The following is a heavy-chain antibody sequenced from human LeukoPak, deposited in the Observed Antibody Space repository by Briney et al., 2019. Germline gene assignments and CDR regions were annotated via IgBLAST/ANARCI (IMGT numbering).Heavy chain of an antibody. CDR2: IYYSGST. D-gene: IGHD1-26*01. J-gene: IGHJ4*02. CDR1: GGSISSYY. Sequence: SETLSLTCTVSGGSISSYYWSWIRQPPGKGLEWIGYIYYSGSTNYNPSLKRRVTISVDTSKNQFSLKLSSVTAADTAVYYCARARSGKWGFDYWGQGTLVTVSS. CDR3: ARARSGKWGFDY. V-gene: IGHV4-59*01.